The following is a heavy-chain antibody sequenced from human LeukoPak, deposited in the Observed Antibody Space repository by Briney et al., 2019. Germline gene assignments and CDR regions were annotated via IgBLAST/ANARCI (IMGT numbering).Heavy chain of an antibody. CDR2: INPSGGST. J-gene: IGHJ4*02. CDR1: GYTFTSYY. Sequence: ASVKVSCKASGYTFTSYYMHWVRQAPGQGLEWMGIINPSGGSTSYAQKFQGRVTMTRDMSTSTVYMELSSLRSEDTAVYYCARVDGGARFDYWGQGTLVTVSS. CDR3: ARVDGGARFDY. V-gene: IGHV1-46*01. D-gene: IGHD1-26*01.